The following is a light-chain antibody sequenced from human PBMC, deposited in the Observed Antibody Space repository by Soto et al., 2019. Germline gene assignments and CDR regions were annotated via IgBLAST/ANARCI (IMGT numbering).Light chain of an antibody. Sequence: EIVLTQSPGTPSLSPGARATLSCRSTESVSSRYLAWYQQKPGQAPRLLIYGASSRATGIPDRFSGSGSGTDFTLTISRLEPEDFAVYYCQQYGSSPPWTFGQGTKVDIK. J-gene: IGKJ1*01. CDR2: GAS. V-gene: IGKV3-20*01. CDR1: ESVSSRY. CDR3: QQYGSSPPWT.